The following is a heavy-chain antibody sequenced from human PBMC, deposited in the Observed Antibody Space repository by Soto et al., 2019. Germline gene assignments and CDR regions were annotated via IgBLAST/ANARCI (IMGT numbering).Heavy chain of an antibody. CDR1: GFTFSSYG. J-gene: IGHJ6*03. CDR2: ISYGGSNT. Sequence: PVGSLRLSCAASGFTFSSYGMHWVRQAPGKGLEWVAVISYGGSNTYYADSVKGRFTISRDNSKNTLYLQMNSLRAEDTAVYYCAKDRYDADNGRNYYYYYMDVWGKGTTVTVSS. D-gene: IGHD5-12*01. CDR3: AKDRYDADNGRNYYYYYMDV. V-gene: IGHV3-30*18.